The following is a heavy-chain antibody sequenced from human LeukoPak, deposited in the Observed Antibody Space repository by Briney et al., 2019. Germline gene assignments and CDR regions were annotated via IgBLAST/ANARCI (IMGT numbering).Heavy chain of an antibody. CDR2: ISSSSTYI. J-gene: IGHJ4*02. CDR3: TRRTSVVPFDY. D-gene: IGHD2-2*01. Sequence: GGSLRLSCAASGFTFSSYSMNWVRQAPGKGLEWVSSISSSSTYIYYADSVKGRFTISRDNAKKSLYLQMNSLRAEDTAVYYCTRRTSVVPFDYWGQGTLVTVSS. CDR1: GFTFSSYS. V-gene: IGHV3-21*01.